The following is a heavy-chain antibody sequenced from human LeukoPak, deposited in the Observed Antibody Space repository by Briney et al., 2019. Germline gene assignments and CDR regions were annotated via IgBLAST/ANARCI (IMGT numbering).Heavy chain of an antibody. CDR1: GDSISYFY. CDR3: ARVRRVGATPFDY. J-gene: IGHJ4*02. D-gene: IGHD1-26*01. Sequence: SETLSLTCSVSGDSISYFYWSWIRQAAGKGLEWIGRVSSSGSTDYNASLKSRVTMSVDTSKNQLSLKVISVTAADTAVYYCARVRRVGATPFDYWGQGTLVTVSS. V-gene: IGHV4-4*07. CDR2: VSSSGST.